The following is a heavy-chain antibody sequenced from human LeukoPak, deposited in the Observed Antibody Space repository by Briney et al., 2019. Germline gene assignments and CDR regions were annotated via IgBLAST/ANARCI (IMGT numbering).Heavy chain of an antibody. CDR3: ARGGDRHADFDY. J-gene: IGHJ4*02. D-gene: IGHD2-21*02. CDR1: GFTFSSYA. CDR2: ISSSGGST. Sequence: GGSLRLSCAASGFTFSSYAMNWVRQAPGKGLEWVSGISSSGGSTYYADSVKGRFSLSRDNSKNTLYLQMNSLRAEDTAVYYCARGGDRHADFDYWGQGTLVTVSS. V-gene: IGHV3-23*01.